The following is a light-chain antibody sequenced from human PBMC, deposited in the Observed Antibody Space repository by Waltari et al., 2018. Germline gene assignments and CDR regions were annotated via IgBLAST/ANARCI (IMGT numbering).Light chain of an antibody. CDR3: QQYNSYSLFT. V-gene: IGKV1-5*03. CDR1: QSISSW. CDR2: KAS. J-gene: IGKJ3*01. Sequence: DIQMTQSPSTLSASVGDRVTITCRASQSISSWLAWYQQKPGKAHKLLIYKASSLESGVPSRFSGSGSGTEFTLTISSLQPDDFATYYCQQYNSYSLFTFGPGTKVDIK.